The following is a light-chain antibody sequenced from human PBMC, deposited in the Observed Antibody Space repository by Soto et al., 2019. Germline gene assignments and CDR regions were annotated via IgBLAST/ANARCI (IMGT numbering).Light chain of an antibody. Sequence: QSALTQPASVSGSPGQSITISCTGTSSDVGGYNYVSWYQQHPGKAPKLMISEVSNRPSGVSNRFSGPKSGNTASLTISGLQAEDEADYYCSSYTSRSTYVFGTGTKLTVL. CDR3: SSYTSRSTYV. J-gene: IGLJ1*01. CDR2: EVS. CDR1: SSDVGGYNY. V-gene: IGLV2-14*01.